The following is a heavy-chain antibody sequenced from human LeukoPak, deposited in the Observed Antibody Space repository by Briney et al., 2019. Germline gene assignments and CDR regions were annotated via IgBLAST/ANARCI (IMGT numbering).Heavy chain of an antibody. Sequence: SETLSLTCTGSGGSISSYYWSWIRQPPGKGLEWIGYIYTSGSTNYNPSLKSRVTISVDTSKNQFSLKLSSVTAADTAVYYCARQGGYSSSPLDYWGQGTLVTVSS. CDR1: GGSISSYY. D-gene: IGHD6-6*01. J-gene: IGHJ4*02. V-gene: IGHV4-4*09. CDR2: IYTSGST. CDR3: ARQGGYSSSPLDY.